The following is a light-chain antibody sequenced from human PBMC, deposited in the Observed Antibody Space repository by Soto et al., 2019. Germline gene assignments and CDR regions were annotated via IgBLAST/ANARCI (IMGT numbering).Light chain of an antibody. CDR2: GAS. J-gene: IGKJ1*01. Sequence: IVLTQSPGTLSLYPGERATLSCRASQSVSSSYLAWYQQKPGQAPRLLIYGASTRATGIPARFSGSGSGTDFTLTISSLQSEDFAVYYCQQYNNWPWTFGQGTKVDIK. CDR3: QQYNNWPWT. CDR1: QSVSSSY. V-gene: IGKV3-15*01.